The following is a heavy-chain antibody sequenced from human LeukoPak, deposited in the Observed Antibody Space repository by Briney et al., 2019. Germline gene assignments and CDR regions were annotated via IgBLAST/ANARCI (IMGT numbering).Heavy chain of an antibody. CDR2: FSGSGGNT. CDR3: ARNDRGALYDLDY. Sequence: PGGSLRLSCAASGFTFSSYAMNWVRQAPGKGLEWVSVFSGSGGNTYYADSVKGRFTTSRDISKNTLYLQINSLRAEDTAVYYCARNDRGALYDLDYWGQGTLVTVSS. CDR1: GFTFSSYA. D-gene: IGHD2-8*01. J-gene: IGHJ4*02. V-gene: IGHV3-23*01.